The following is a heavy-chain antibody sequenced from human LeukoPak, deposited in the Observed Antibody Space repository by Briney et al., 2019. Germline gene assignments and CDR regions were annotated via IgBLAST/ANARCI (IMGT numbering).Heavy chain of an antibody. CDR3: AKDRSHQFDY. CDR1: GFTFSSYG. CDR2: ISYDGNNK. Sequence: GRSLRLSCAASGFTFSSYGMHWVRQAPGKGLEWVAVISYDGNNKYYLNSVKGRFTISRDNSKNTVYLQMNSLRAEDTAVYYCAKDRSHQFDYWGQGTQVTVPS. J-gene: IGHJ4*02. V-gene: IGHV3-30*18. D-gene: IGHD1-26*01.